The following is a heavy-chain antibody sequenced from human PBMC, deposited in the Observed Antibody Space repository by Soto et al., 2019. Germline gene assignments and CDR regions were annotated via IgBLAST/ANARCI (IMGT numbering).Heavy chain of an antibody. CDR3: GRVGSSSFPIDY. CDR1: GYSFTTYG. Sequence: QVQLVQSGPEVRKPGASVEVSCKTSGYSFTTYGISWVRQAPGQGLEWMGWISGYDGHTNYAQKLQGRVTMSTDTSTTTAYMELRSLRSDDTAVYYCGRVGSSSFPIDYWGPGTLVTVSS. CDR2: ISGYDGHT. J-gene: IGHJ4*02. D-gene: IGHD6-6*01. V-gene: IGHV1-18*01.